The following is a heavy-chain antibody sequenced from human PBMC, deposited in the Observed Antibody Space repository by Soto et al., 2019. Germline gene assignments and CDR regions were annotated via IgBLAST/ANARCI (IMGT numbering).Heavy chain of an antibody. D-gene: IGHD6-13*01. J-gene: IGHJ4*02. V-gene: IGHV3-33*01. CDR1: GFAFSNYG. CDR3: ARDCWEEPAGTETVSQFDY. CDR2: IWSDGTKK. Sequence: GGTLRLSCTASGFAFSNYGIHWVRQAPGRGLEWVAVIWSDGTKKFYAGSVRGRFTISRDNSKNTIYLQMSSLRAEDTAVYYCARDCWEEPAGTETVSQFDYWGQGTLVTVPS.